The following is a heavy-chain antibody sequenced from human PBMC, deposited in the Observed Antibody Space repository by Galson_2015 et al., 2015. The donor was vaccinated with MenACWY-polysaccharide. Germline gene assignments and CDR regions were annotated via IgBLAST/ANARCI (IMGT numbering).Heavy chain of an antibody. J-gene: IGHJ5*02. D-gene: IGHD3-22*01. CDR3: ARGYFDSRGYSNWFDP. CDR1: GGSMSGSY. Sequence: ATLSRTCSVSGGSMSGSYWSWLRQPPGKELEWIGYIYYSGSTNYNPSLESRVTISVDTPKNQFSLKLTSVTAADTAVYYCARGYFDSRGYSNWFDPWGQGTLVTVSS. CDR2: IYYSGST. V-gene: IGHV4-59*01.